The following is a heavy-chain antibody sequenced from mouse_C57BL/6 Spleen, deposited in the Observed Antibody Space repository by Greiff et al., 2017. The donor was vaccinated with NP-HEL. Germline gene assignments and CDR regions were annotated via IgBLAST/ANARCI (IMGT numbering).Heavy chain of an antibody. CDR2: INPSTGRT. J-gene: IGHJ3*01. Sequence: EVQLQQSGPELVKPGASVKISCKASGYSFTGYYMNWVKQSPEKSLEWIGEINPSTGRTTYNQKFKAKATLTVDKSSSTAYMQLKSLTSEDSAVYYCARGRGSPWGQGTLVTVSA. CDR3: ARGRGSP. CDR1: GYSFTGYY. V-gene: IGHV1-42*01. D-gene: IGHD1-3*01.